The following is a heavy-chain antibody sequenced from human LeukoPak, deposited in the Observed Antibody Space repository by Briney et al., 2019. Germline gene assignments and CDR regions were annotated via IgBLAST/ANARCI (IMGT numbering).Heavy chain of an antibody. J-gene: IGHJ5*02. CDR1: GYTFTSYY. D-gene: IGHD2-2*01. V-gene: IGHV1-18*04. CDR3: ARSMGRYCSSTSCYRVLWYWFDP. CDR2: ISAYNGNT. Sequence: GASVKVSCKASGYTFTSYYMHWVRQAPGQGLEWMGWISAYNGNTNYAQKLQGRVTMTTDTSTSTAYMELRSLRSDDTAVYYCARSMGRYCSSTSCYRVLWYWFDPWGQGTLVTVSS.